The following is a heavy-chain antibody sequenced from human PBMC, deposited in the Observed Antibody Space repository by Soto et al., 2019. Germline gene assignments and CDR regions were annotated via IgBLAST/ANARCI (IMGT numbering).Heavy chain of an antibody. J-gene: IGHJ4*02. Sequence: QVQLVQSGSEVKKPGASVKVSCKASGYTFATYGITWVRQAPGQGLEWVAWISVHTGDTKYAQKLQGRVTLTTDTFTTTAYRELRGLTSDDTAIYYCARARAEYSSSFSYYFDPWGQGTPVTDSS. CDR3: ARARAEYSSSFSYYFDP. CDR1: GYTFATYG. CDR2: ISVHTGDT. V-gene: IGHV1-18*01. D-gene: IGHD6-6*01.